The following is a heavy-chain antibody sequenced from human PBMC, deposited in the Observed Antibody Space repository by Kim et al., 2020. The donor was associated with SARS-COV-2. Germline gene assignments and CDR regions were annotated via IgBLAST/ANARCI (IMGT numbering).Heavy chain of an antibody. CDR1: GYTLTELS. D-gene: IGHD3-22*01. CDR3: ATVAGDSSGYYVDWYFDL. Sequence: ASVKVSCKVSGYTLTELSMHWVRQAPGKGLEWMGGFDPEDGETIYAQKFQGRVTMTEDTSTDTAYMELSSLRSEDTAVYYCATVAGDSSGYYVDWYFDLWGRGTLVTVSS. V-gene: IGHV1-24*01. CDR2: FDPEDGET. J-gene: IGHJ2*01.